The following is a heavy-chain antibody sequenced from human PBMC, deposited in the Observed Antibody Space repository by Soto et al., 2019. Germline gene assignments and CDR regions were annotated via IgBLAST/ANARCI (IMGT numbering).Heavy chain of an antibody. J-gene: IGHJ6*02. D-gene: IGHD2-2*01. Sequence: QVQLVQSGAEVKKPGASVKVSCKASGYTFTSYGISWVRQAPGQGLEWMGWISAYNGNTNYAQKLQGRVTMTTDTSRSTAYMELRSLRSDDTAVYYCARDLGVLVPAAAYYYGMDVWGQGTTVTVSS. V-gene: IGHV1-18*01. CDR1: GYTFTSYG. CDR2: ISAYNGNT. CDR3: ARDLGVLVPAAAYYYGMDV.